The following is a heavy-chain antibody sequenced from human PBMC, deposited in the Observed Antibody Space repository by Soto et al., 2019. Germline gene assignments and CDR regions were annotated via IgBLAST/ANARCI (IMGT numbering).Heavy chain of an antibody. D-gene: IGHD3-10*01. V-gene: IGHV4-31*03. CDR2: IYYSGGT. J-gene: IGHJ5*02. CDR3: AKGVRGVPNWFDP. CDR1: GGSISNSANH. Sequence: QVHLQESGPGLVRPSQTLSLSCTVSGGSISNSANHWSWIRQHPGEGMEWIGYIYYSGGTYYSPSLKGRVTMSIDASKNQFSLKLSSVTAADTAGYYCAKGVRGVPNWFDPWGQGTLVTVSS.